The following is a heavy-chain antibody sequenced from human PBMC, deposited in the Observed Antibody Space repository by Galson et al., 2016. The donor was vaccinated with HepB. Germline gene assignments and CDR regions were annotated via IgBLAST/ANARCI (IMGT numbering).Heavy chain of an antibody. V-gene: IGHV3-11*01. CDR2: SDTSGSTF. CDR3: ARYSAQFNFYYYYAMDV. J-gene: IGHJ6*04. D-gene: IGHD2-21*01. Sequence: SLRLSCAASGFTFSDYYMSWIRQAPGKGLECVSHSDTSGSTFYYADSVKGRFTFSRDNAKNSLYLQMNSLRAEDTAVYYRARYSAQFNFYYYYAMDVWGKGTTVTVSS. CDR1: GFTFSDYY.